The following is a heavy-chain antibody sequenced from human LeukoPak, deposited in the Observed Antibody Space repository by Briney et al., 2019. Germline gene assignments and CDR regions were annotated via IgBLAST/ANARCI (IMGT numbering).Heavy chain of an antibody. D-gene: IGHD3-3*01. V-gene: IGHV3-7*05. CDR1: GFTFSSYW. CDR2: IKQDGSEK. J-gene: IGHJ4*02. CDR3: ASSFWSGYQDY. Sequence: PGGSLSLSCAASGFTFSSYWMTWVRQAPGKGLEWVANIKQDGSEKYYVDSVKGRFTISRDSAKNSLYLQMNSLRAEDTAVYYCASSFWSGYQDYWGQGILVTVSS.